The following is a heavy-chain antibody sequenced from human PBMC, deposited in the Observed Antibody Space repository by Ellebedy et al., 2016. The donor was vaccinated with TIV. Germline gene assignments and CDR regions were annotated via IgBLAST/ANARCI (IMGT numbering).Heavy chain of an antibody. Sequence: SETLSLXCTVSGGSISSSSYYWGWIRQPPEKGLEWIGSIYYSGSTFYNPSLKSRVTISVDTSKNQFSLKLSSVTAADTAVYHCARAPGEFSGSSHFDYWGQGTLVTVSS. CDR1: GGSISSSSYY. V-gene: IGHV4-39*01. J-gene: IGHJ4*02. CDR2: IYYSGST. CDR3: ARAPGEFSGSSHFDY. D-gene: IGHD1-26*01.